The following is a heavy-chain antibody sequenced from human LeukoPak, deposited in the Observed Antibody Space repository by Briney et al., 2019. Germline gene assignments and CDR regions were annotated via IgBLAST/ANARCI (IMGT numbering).Heavy chain of an antibody. V-gene: IGHV4-59*01. J-gene: IGHJ4*02. CDR1: GGSISSYY. CDR3: ARERTDYGSGSYYTDY. CDR2: IYYRGST. Sequence: SETLSLTCTVSGGSISSYYWSWIRQPPGKGLEWIGYIYYRGSTNYNPSLKSRVTISVDTSKNQFSLKLSSATAADTAVYYCARERTDYGSGSYYTDYWGQGTLVTVSS. D-gene: IGHD3-10*01.